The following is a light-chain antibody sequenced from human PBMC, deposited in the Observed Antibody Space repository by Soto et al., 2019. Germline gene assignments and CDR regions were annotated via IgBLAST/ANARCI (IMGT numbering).Light chain of an antibody. CDR1: QSVSSN. J-gene: IGKJ1*01. V-gene: IGKV3-15*01. Sequence: ILMTQSPATLSVSPGERATLSCRASQSVSSNLAWYQQKPGQAPRLLIYGASTRATGIPARFSGSGSGTEFTLTISSLQSEDFAVYYCQQYNRAFGQGTKVDIK. CDR3: QQYNRA. CDR2: GAS.